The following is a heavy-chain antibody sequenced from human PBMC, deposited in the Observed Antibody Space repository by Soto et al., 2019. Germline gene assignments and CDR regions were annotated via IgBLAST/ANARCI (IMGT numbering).Heavy chain of an antibody. CDR3: AREIASAGYYYYYGMDV. CDR1: GFTFSIYG. V-gene: IGHV3-33*01. J-gene: IGHJ6*02. Sequence: QVQLVESGGGVVQPGRSLRLSCAASGFTFSIYGMHWVRQDPGKGLEWVAVIWYDGRNKYYADSVKGRFTISRDNSKNTLYLQVNRLRAEDTAVYYCAREIASAGYYYYYGMDVWGQGTTVTVS. CDR2: IWYDGRNK. D-gene: IGHD6-13*01.